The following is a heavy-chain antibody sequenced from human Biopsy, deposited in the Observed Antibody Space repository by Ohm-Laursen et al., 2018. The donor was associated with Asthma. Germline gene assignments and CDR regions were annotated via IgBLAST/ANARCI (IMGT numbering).Heavy chain of an antibody. J-gene: IGHJ6*02. D-gene: IGHD3-3*01. CDR3: ARRITIFGVVQKDHGMDA. CDR1: GGSMTPTSHY. V-gene: IGHV4-39*01. CDR2: IPYGGKT. Sequence: SDTLSLTWTVSGGSMTPTSHYWDWIRQAPGKGLEWIGYIPYGGKTSYNPSLKNRVTISRDTSKSQFSLRLTSVTAADTAVYFCARRITIFGVVQKDHGMDAWGQGTTVIVSS.